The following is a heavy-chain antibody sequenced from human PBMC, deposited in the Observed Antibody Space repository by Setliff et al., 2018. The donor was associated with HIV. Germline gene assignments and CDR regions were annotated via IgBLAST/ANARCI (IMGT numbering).Heavy chain of an antibody. J-gene: IGHJ3*02. D-gene: IGHD2-8*01. CDR1: GGSMRSRSDY. Sequence: SETLSLTCTVSGGSMRSRSDYWGWIRQAPGKGLEWIVIFYYGGSTYYNPSLKSRVTISVDTSKNHFSLKLNSVTAADTAVYFCARPTTGVGGGAAFDIWGQGTMVTVSS. V-gene: IGHV4-39*02. CDR2: FYYGGST. CDR3: ARPTTGVGGGAAFDI.